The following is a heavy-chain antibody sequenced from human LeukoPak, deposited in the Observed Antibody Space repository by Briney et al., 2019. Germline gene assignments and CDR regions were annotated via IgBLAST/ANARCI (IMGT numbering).Heavy chain of an antibody. Sequence: ASVKVSCKASGYTFTGYYMHWMRQAPGQGLEWMGWINPNSGGTNYAQKFQGRVTMTRDTSISTAYMELSRLRSDDTAVYYCARAKSLRITILGVVTNPPDFWGQGTLVTVSS. CDR2: INPNSGGT. J-gene: IGHJ4*02. CDR1: GYTFTGYY. CDR3: ARAKSLRITILGVVTNPPDF. D-gene: IGHD3-3*01. V-gene: IGHV1-2*02.